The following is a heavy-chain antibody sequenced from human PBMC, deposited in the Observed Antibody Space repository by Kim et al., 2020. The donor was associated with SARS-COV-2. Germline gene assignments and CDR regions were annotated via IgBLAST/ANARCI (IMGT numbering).Heavy chain of an antibody. V-gene: IGHV3-23*01. J-gene: IGHJ4*02. CDR1: GFTFSSYA. CDR3: AIDGYSYGYGPYYFDY. Sequence: GGSLRLSCAASGFTFSSYAMSWVRQAPGKGLEWVAAISGSGGSTYYADSVKVRFTISRDNSKNTLYVQMNSLRAEETALYYCAIDGYSYGYGPYYFDYWGKSPRVPVSP. D-gene: IGHD5-18*01. CDR2: ISGSGGST.